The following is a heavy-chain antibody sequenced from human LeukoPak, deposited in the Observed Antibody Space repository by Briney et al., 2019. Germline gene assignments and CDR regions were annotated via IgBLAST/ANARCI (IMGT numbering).Heavy chain of an antibody. CDR3: TTQPWQVDY. CDR2: IKTKIDGGTT. Sequence: PGGSLRLSCAASGFTFNNAWMSWVRQAPGKGLEWVGRIKTKIDGGTTDYAAPVKGRFTISRDDSKNTLYLQMNSLKTEDTAVYYCTTQPWQVDYWGQGTLVTVSS. V-gene: IGHV3-15*01. J-gene: IGHJ4*02. CDR1: GFTFNNAW. D-gene: IGHD6-19*01.